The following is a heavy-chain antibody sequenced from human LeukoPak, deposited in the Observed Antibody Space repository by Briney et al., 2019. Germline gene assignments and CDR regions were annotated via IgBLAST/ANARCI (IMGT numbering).Heavy chain of an antibody. CDR3: ARGAGYSGYDRNNYFYYYMDV. CDR1: GGSIGSYY. J-gene: IGHJ6*03. V-gene: IGHV4-59*13. CDR2: IYYSGST. D-gene: IGHD5-12*01. Sequence: SETLSLTCTVSGGSIGSYYWSWIRQPPGKGLECIGCIYYSGSTNYNPSLKSRVTISVDTSKNQFSLKLSSVTAADTAVYYCARGAGYSGYDRNNYFYYYMDVWGKGTTVTVSS.